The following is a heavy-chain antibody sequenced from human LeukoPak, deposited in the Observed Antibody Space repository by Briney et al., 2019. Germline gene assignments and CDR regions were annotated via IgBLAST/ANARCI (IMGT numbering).Heavy chain of an antibody. CDR3: ARDNSGSDPEHWAR. V-gene: IGHV3-7*05. J-gene: IGHJ4*02. CDR2: IKPDGSEK. CDR1: GFTFSRYW. Sequence: GSLRLSCAASGFTFSRYWMSWVRQAPGKGLEWVANIKPDGSEKYYVDSVKGRFTISRDNAKNSLYLQMNSLRAEDTAVYYCARDNSGSDPEHWARWGQGTLVIVSS. D-gene: IGHD5-12*01.